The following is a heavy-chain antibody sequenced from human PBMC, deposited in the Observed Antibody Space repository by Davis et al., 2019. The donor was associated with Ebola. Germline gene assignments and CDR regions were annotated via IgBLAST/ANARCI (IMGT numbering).Heavy chain of an antibody. J-gene: IGHJ6*02. CDR1: GFSLSTSGMR. D-gene: IGHD6-6*01. V-gene: IGHV2-70*04. CDR3: ARSSPYYYYYGMDV. CDR2: LDWDDDK. Sequence: SGPTLAKPTQTLTLTCTFSGFSLSTSGMRVSWIRQPPGKALEWLARLDWDDDKFYSTSLKTRLTISKDTSKNQVVLTMTNMDPVDTATYYCARSSPYYYYYGMDVWGQGTTVTVSS.